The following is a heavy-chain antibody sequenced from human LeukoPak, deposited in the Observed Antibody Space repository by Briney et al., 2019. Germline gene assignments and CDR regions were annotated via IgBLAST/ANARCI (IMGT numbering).Heavy chain of an antibody. CDR2: IYPGDSDT. V-gene: IGHV5-51*01. CDR1: GYSFTSYW. D-gene: IGHD3-22*01. CDR3: ARGDSSSYYYPSFDY. J-gene: IGHJ4*02. Sequence: GESLKISCKGSGYSFTSYWIGWVRQMPGKGLEWMGIIYPGDSDTRYSPSFQGQVTISADKSISTAYLQWSSLKASDTAMYYCARGDSSSYYYPSFDYWGQGTLVTVSS.